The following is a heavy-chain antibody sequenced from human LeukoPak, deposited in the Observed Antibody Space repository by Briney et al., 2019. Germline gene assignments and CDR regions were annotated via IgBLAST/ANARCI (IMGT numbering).Heavy chain of an antibody. D-gene: IGHD4-11*01. CDR1: GGSISSYY. V-gene: IGHV4-59*01. Sequence: NTSETLSLTCTVSGGSISSYYWSWIRQPPGKGLEWIGYIYYSGSTNYNPSLKSRVTISVDTSKNQFSLKLSSVTAADTAVYYCARGGTVTLYFHDAFDIWGQGTMVTVSS. CDR2: IYYSGST. J-gene: IGHJ3*02. CDR3: ARGGTVTLYFHDAFDI.